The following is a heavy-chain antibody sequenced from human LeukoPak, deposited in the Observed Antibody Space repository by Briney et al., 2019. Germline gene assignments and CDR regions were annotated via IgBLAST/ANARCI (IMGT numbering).Heavy chain of an antibody. CDR3: VMGNSGSWLAHFDP. J-gene: IGHJ5*02. Sequence: GSLRLSCAASGFTFSSYWMSWVRQAPGKGLEWVANIKQDGSEKYYVDSVKGRFTISRDNAKNSLYLQMNSLRAEDTAVYYCVMGNSGSWLAHFDPWGQGILVTVSS. D-gene: IGHD3-10*01. CDR1: GFTFSSYW. CDR2: IKQDGSEK. V-gene: IGHV3-7*01.